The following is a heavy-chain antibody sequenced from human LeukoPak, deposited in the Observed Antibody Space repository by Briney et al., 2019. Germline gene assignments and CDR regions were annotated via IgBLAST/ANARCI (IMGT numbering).Heavy chain of an antibody. V-gene: IGHV3-30*03. CDR2: ISYDGSNK. CDR1: GFTFSSYG. CDR3: ARAYYDFWSGYYGRDYYYYMDV. D-gene: IGHD3-3*01. Sequence: GSLRLSCAASGFTFSSYGMHWVRQAPGKGLEWVAVISYDGSNKYYADSVKGRFTISRDNSKNTLYLQMNGLRAEDTAVYYCARAYYDFWSGYYGRDYYYYMDVWGKGTTVTVSS. J-gene: IGHJ6*03.